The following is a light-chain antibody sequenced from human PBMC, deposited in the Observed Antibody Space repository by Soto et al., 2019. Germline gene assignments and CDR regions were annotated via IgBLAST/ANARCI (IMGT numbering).Light chain of an antibody. CDR1: QSVGSY. CDR2: DAS. Sequence: EIVMTQSPATLSVSPGERASLSCRASQSVGSYLAWYQQKPGQATRLIIYDASNRANGIPDRFSGSVSGTDFTLTLRSLEPEDFAFYYCQQRSNWHPLTFGGGTKVDIK. CDR3: QQRSNWHPLT. V-gene: IGKV3-11*01. J-gene: IGKJ4*01.